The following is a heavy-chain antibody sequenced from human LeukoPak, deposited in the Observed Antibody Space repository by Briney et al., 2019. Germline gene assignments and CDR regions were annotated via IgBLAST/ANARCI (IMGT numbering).Heavy chain of an antibody. V-gene: IGHV4-34*01. J-gene: IGHJ6*03. D-gene: IGHD3-3*01. CDR2: INHSGST. CDR3: ARGSRFWSGYYHYYYYYYMDV. CDR1: GGSFSGYY. Sequence: SETLSLTCAVYGGSFSGYYWSWIRQPPGKGLEWIGEINHSGSTNYNPSLKSRVTISVDTSQNQFSLKLSSVTAADTAVYYCARGSRFWSGYYHYYYYYYMDVWGKGTTVTVSS.